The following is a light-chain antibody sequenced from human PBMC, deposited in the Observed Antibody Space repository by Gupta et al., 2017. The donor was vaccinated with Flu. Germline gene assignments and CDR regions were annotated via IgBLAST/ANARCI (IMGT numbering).Light chain of an antibody. V-gene: IGKV3-20*01. CDR3: QQDCNSLRT. CDR1: QSVRGSH. J-gene: IGKJ1*01. Sequence: EIVLTQSPGTLSLSLGERATLSCRASQSVRGSHLAWYQQKPGRAPRLLIYDTSSRATGIPDRFSGGGSGTEFTLTISRLEPEDFAVYHCQQDCNSLRTFGQGTKVEIK. CDR2: DTS.